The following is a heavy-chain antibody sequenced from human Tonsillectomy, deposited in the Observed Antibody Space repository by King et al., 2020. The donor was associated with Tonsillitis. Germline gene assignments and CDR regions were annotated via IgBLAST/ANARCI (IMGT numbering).Heavy chain of an antibody. CDR3: ARDRGEMATLDY. CDR2: IWYDGSNK. Sequence: VQLVESGGGVVQPGRSLRLSCAASGFTFSSYGMHWVRQAPGKGLEWVAVIWYDGSNKYYADSVKGRFTISRDNSKNTLYLQMNSLRAEVTGVYYCARDRGEMATLDYWGQGTLVTVSS. J-gene: IGHJ4*02. D-gene: IGHD5-24*01. V-gene: IGHV3-33*01. CDR1: GFTFSSYG.